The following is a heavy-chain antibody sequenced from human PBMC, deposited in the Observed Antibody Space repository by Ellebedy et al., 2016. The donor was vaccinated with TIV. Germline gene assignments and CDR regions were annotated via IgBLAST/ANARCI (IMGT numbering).Heavy chain of an antibody. V-gene: IGHV1-3*01. J-gene: IGHJ4*02. CDR1: GYTFTHYA. D-gene: IGHD5-12*01. Sequence: ASVKVSCKASGYTFTHYALHWVRQAPGQRPEWMGWINVGNGNTKYSQKFQGRVTLTSDTSASTAFMELSSLTSEDTAVYFCARLALPSSGPLDYWGQGTLVTVSS. CDR3: ARLALPSSGPLDY. CDR2: INVGNGNT.